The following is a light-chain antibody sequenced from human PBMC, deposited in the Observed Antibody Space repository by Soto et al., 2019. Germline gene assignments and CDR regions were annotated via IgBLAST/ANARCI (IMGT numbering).Light chain of an antibody. Sequence: ETVLSQSPGTLSLSPGEKATLSCRASQSVSSSSLAWYQQRPGQAHRLLIYGTCSRATGIPDRFSGSGSGTDFTLTISRLEPEDFAVYYCQQYGSSPPWTFGQGTKVDIK. CDR2: GTC. CDR3: QQYGSSPPWT. V-gene: IGKV3-20*01. J-gene: IGKJ1*01. CDR1: QSVSSSS.